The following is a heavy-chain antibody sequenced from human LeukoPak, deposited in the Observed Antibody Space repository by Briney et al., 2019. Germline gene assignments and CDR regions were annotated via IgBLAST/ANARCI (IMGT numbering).Heavy chain of an antibody. CDR3: ARFSDSSAQLPLGDAFDI. CDR1: GGSISSSSYY. D-gene: IGHD3-22*01. V-gene: IGHV4-39*07. CDR2: IYYSGST. J-gene: IGHJ3*02. Sequence: PSETLSLTCTVSGGSISSSSYYWGWVRQPLGKGLEWIGSIYYSGSTYYNPSLKSRVTISVDTSKNQFSLKLSSVTAADTAVYYCARFSDSSAQLPLGDAFDIWGQGTMVTVSS.